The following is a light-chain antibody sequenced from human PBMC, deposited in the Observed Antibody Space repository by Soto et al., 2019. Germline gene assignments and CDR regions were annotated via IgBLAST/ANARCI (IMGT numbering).Light chain of an antibody. V-gene: IGKV3-15*01. CDR1: QSVTSN. CDR2: GAS. J-gene: IGKJ1*01. Sequence: EIEMTQSPATLSVSPGERATLSCRASQSVTSNLAWYQQKPGQAPRVLIYGASTRATGTPARFSGSGSGTEFILTISSLQSEDFAFYYCQQYKNWPRTFGQGTKVDIK. CDR3: QQYKNWPRT.